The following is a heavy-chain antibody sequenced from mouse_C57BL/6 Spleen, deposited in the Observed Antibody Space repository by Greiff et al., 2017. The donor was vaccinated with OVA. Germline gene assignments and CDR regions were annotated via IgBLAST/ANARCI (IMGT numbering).Heavy chain of an antibody. V-gene: IGHV1-69*01. CDR2: IDPSDSYT. Sequence: QVQLKQSGAELVMPGASVKLSCKASGYTFTSYWMHWVKQRPGQGLEWNGEIDPSDSYTNYNQKFKGKSTLTVDKSSRTAYMQLSSLTSEDSAVYYCARPPGEYDYGEYWGQGTTLTVSS. CDR3: ARPPGEYDYGEY. J-gene: IGHJ2*01. CDR1: GYTFTSYW. D-gene: IGHD2-4*01.